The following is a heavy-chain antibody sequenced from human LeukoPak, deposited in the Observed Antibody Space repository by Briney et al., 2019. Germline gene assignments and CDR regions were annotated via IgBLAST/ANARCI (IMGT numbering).Heavy chain of an antibody. CDR1: GFTFSSYA. J-gene: IGHJ3*02. Sequence: GGSLRLSCAASGFTFSSYAMSWVRQAPGKGLEWVSAISGSGGSTYYADSVKGRFTISRDNSKNTLYLQMNSLRAEDTAVYYCAKDRSSGWYDLGAFDIWGQGTMVTVSS. V-gene: IGHV3-23*01. CDR2: ISGSGGST. D-gene: IGHD6-19*01. CDR3: AKDRSSGWYDLGAFDI.